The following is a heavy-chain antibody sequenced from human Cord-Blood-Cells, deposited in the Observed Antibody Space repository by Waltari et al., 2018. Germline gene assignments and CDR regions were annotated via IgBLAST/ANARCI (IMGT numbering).Heavy chain of an antibody. J-gene: IGHJ4*02. Sequence: QVQLQQWCAGLLKPSETLSLTCAVYGGSFSGYYWSWIRQPPGKGLEWIGESNHSGSTNYNPSLTSLVTISVDTSKNQFSLKLSSVTAADTAVYYCARGKLYYYGSGSYNYWGQGTLVTVSS. CDR2: SNHSGST. CDR3: ARGKLYYYGSGSYNY. D-gene: IGHD3-10*01. CDR1: GGSFSGYY. V-gene: IGHV4-34*01.